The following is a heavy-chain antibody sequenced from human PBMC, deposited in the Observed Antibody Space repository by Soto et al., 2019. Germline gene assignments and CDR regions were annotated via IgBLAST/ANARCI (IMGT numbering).Heavy chain of an antibody. J-gene: IGHJ4*02. CDR3: ARGGSWGPDF. CDR1: GFTFSDFW. D-gene: IGHD2-15*01. CDR2: IKHDGSEK. V-gene: IGHV3-7*01. Sequence: PGGSLRLSCAASGFTFSDFWMSWVRQAPGEGLDWVANIKHDGSEKYYVDSVEGRFTISRDNTKDSLYLQMNSLRAEDTAVYYCARGGSWGPDFWGQGTLVTVSS.